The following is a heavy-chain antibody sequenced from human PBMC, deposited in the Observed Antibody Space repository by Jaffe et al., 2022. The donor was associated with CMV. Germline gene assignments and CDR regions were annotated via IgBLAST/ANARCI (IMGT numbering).Heavy chain of an antibody. CDR3: ARALLRYCSSTSCHLLDYYYMDV. CDR2: IIPILGIA. D-gene: IGHD2-2*01. V-gene: IGHV1-69*09. CDR1: GGTFSSYA. J-gene: IGHJ6*03. Sequence: QVQLVQSGAEVKKPGSSVKVSCKASGGTFSSYAISWVRQAPGQGLEWMGRIIPILGIANYAQKFQGRVTITADKSTSTAYMELSSLRSEDTAVYYCARALLRYCSSTSCHLLDYYYMDVWGKGTTVTVSS.